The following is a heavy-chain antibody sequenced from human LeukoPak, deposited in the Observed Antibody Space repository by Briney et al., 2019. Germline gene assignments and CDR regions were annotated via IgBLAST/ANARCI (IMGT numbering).Heavy chain of an antibody. Sequence: GGSLRLSCAASGFTFSSYSMNWVRQAPGKGLEWVSYIRSGSSVIYYADSVKGRFTISRDNAKNSLYLLMNSLRDEDTALYYCARGVFYWGQGTLVTVSS. D-gene: IGHD3-3*01. V-gene: IGHV3-48*02. CDR3: ARGVFY. CDR2: IRSGSSVI. CDR1: GFTFSSYS. J-gene: IGHJ4*02.